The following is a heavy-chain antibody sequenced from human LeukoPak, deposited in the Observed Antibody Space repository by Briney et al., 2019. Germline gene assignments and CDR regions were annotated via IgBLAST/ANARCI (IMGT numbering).Heavy chain of an antibody. CDR3: AKASAMIVVVSKHFDY. D-gene: IGHD3-22*01. J-gene: IGHJ4*02. CDR2: ISGSGGST. V-gene: IGHV3-23*01. Sequence: GGALRLSCAASGFTFSSYAMSWVRQAPGKGLEWVSAISGSGGSTYYADSVKGRFTISRDNSKNTLYLQMNSLRAEDTAVYYCAKASAMIVVVSKHFDYWGQGTLVAVSS. CDR1: GFTFSSYA.